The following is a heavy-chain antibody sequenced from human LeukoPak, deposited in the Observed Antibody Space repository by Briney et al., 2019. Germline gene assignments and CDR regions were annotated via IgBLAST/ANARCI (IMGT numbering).Heavy chain of an antibody. D-gene: IGHD3-16*02. J-gene: IGHJ4*02. CDR2: IIPILGIA. CDR3: ASSAAGGVIVITFDY. Sequence: SVKVSCKASGGTFSDYAISWVRQAPGQGLEWMGRIIPILGIANYAQKFQGRVTITADKSTSTAYMELSSLRSEDTAVYYCASSAAGGVIVITFDYWGQGTLVTVSS. V-gene: IGHV1-69*04. CDR1: GGTFSDYA.